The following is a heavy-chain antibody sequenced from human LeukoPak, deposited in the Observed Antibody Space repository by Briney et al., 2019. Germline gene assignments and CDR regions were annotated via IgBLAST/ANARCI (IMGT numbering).Heavy chain of an antibody. Sequence: GGSLRLSCAASGFTFNTHYMHWVRQAPGKGLVWVSRINSDGSSTSYADSVKGRFTISRDNAKNTLYLQMNSLRVEDTAVYYCATAGLTVGNYELFDCWGQGTLVTVSS. V-gene: IGHV3-74*01. CDR1: GFTFNTHY. J-gene: IGHJ4*02. CDR2: INSDGSST. D-gene: IGHD3-3*01. CDR3: ATAGLTVGNYELFDC.